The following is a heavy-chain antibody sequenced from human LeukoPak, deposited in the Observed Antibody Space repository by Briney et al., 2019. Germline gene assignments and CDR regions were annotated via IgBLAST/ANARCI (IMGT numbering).Heavy chain of an antibody. V-gene: IGHV1-18*01. CDR1: GYTFTSYG. D-gene: IGHD1-26*01. CDR3: ARDQEPWELMIRTFDP. CDR2: ISAYNGNT. Sequence: GASVKVSCKASGYTFTSYGISWVRQAPGQGLEWMGWISAYNGNTNYAQKLQGRVTMTTDTSTSTAYTELRSLRSDDTAVYYCARDQEPWELMIRTFDPWAREPWSPSPQ. J-gene: IGHJ5*02.